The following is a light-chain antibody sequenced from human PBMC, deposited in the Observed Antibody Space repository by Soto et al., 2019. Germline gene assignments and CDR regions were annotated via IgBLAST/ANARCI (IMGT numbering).Light chain of an antibody. V-gene: IGLV2-18*01. CDR2: EAS. CDR1: STDFVSYNR. J-gene: IGLJ1*01. Sequence: LTQPPSVSGSPGQSVTISCTGTSTDFVSYNRVSWYQQPPGTAPKLIIYEASNRPSGDPDRFSGSQSGNTASLTISGLQAADEGDYYCSLYTSENTYVFGTGTKVTVL. CDR3: SLYTSENTYV.